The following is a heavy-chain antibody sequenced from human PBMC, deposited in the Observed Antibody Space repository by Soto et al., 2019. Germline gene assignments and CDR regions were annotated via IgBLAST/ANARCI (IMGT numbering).Heavy chain of an antibody. J-gene: IGHJ6*03. CDR3: ARYSSSWCNYYYYMDI. V-gene: IGHV4-34*01. CDR2: INHSGST. CDR1: GGSFSGYY. Sequence: SETLSLTCAVYGGSFSGYYWSWIRQPPGKGLEWIGEINHSGSTNYNPSLKSRVTISVDTSKNQFSLKLSSVTAADTAVYYCARYSSSWCNYYYYMDIWGKGTTVTVSS. D-gene: IGHD6-13*01.